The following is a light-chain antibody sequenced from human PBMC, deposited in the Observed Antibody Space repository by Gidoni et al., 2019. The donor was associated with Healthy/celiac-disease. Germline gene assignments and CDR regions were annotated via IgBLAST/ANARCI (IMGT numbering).Light chain of an antibody. J-gene: IGKJ1*01. V-gene: IGKV4-1*01. Sequence: DIVMTQSPDSLAVSLGERATINCKASQSVLYSSNNKNYLAWYRQKPGQPPKLLIYWASTRESGVPDRFSGSGSGTDFTLTISSLQAEDVAVYYCQQSYSTPRTFGQGTKVEIK. CDR3: QQSYSTPRT. CDR2: WAS. CDR1: QSVLYSSNNKNY.